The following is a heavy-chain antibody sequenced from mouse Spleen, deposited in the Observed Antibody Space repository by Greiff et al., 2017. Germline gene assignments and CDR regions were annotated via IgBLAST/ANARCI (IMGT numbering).Heavy chain of an antibody. CDR2: IHPNSGST. Sequence: QVQLKQPGAELVKPGASVKLSCKASGYTFTSYWMHWVKQRPGQGLEWIGMIHPNSGSTNYNEKFKSKATLTVDKSSSTAYMQLSSLTSEDSAVYYCARWDYDGFAYWGQGTLVTVSA. CDR3: ARWDYDGFAY. D-gene: IGHD2-4*01. J-gene: IGHJ3*01. V-gene: IGHV1-64*01. CDR1: GYTFTSYW.